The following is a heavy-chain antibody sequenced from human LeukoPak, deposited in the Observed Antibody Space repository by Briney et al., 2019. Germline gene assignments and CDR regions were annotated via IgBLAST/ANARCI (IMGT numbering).Heavy chain of an antibody. V-gene: IGHV3-48*03. CDR2: ISSSGSTI. CDR3: ARAQLNYYDSSGYYPPFDY. J-gene: IGHJ4*02. Sequence: GGSLRLSCAASGFTFSSYEMNWVRQAPGKGLEWVSYISSSGSTIYYADSVKGRFTISRDKAKNSLYLQMNSLRAEDTAVYYCARAQLNYYDSSGYYPPFDYWGQGTLVTVSS. CDR1: GFTFSSYE. D-gene: IGHD3-22*01.